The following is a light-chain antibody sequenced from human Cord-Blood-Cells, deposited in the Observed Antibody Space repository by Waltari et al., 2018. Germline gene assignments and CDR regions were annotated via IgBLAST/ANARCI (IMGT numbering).Light chain of an antibody. V-gene: IGKV1-39*01. J-gene: IGKJ2*03. CDR2: ASS. Sequence: DLQMNQSPSSLSASVGDRVTITCRASQSISSYLNWYQQKPGKAPKLLIYASSSLQSGVPSRFSVSGSGTDFTLTISSLQPEDFATYYCQQSYSTLMYSFGQGTKLEIK. CDR3: QQSYSTLMYS. CDR1: QSISSY.